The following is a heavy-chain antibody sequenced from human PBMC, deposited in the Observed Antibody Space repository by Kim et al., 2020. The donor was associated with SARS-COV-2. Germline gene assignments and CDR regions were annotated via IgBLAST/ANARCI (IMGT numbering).Heavy chain of an antibody. CDR1: GGSINSVSYY. D-gene: IGHD6-25*01. CDR3: ERSTGYSDDY. Sequence: SETLSLTCTVSGGSINSVSYYWSWIRQGAGKGLEWIGHIYPSGSTNYSPSLKSPVTISLDTSKNQFSLRLSSAPAPDTAIYYCERSTGYSDDYWGQGTLVSVSS. V-gene: IGHV4-61*09. J-gene: IGHJ4*02. CDR2: IYPSGST.